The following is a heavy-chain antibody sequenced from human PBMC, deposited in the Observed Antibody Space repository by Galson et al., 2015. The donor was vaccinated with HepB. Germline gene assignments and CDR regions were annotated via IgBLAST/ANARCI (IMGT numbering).Heavy chain of an antibody. J-gene: IGHJ5*02. CDR2: VKSKSSGGTT. D-gene: IGHD3-16*01. Sequence: SLRLSCAASGFSFTDAWMSWVRQAPGKGLEWVGRVKSKSSGGTTDYAAPVKDRFIISRDDSKNTLYLQMNSLKTEDTAVYYCTSLSSVALIWGGSPWGQGTLVTVSS. CDR3: TSLSSVALIWGGSP. V-gene: IGHV3-15*01. CDR1: GFSFTDAW.